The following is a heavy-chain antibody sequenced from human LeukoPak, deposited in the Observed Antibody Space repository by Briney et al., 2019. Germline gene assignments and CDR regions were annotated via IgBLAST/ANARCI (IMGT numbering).Heavy chain of an antibody. D-gene: IGHD3-22*01. Sequence: SETLSLTCTVSGGSISSDYWSWIRQPPGKGLEWIGYIYYSGSTNYNPSLKSRVTISVDTSKNQFSLKLSSVTAADTAVYYCARHGMDSSGYNIHYWGQGTLVTVSS. CDR3: ARHGMDSSGYNIHY. CDR1: GGSISSDY. J-gene: IGHJ4*02. CDR2: IYYSGST. V-gene: IGHV4-59*08.